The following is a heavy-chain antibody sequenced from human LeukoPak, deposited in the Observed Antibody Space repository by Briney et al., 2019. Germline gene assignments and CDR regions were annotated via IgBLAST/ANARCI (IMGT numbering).Heavy chain of an antibody. D-gene: IGHD4-17*01. CDR1: GFSLSTSGVG. Sequence: SGPTLVNPTQTLTLTCTFSGFSLSTSGVGVGWIRQPPGKALEWLALIYWNDNKLYSPSLKSRLTITKDTSNNQVVLTITNRDPVDTATYYCAHYGDYRFLYYFDYWGQGTLVTVSP. V-gene: IGHV2-5*01. CDR3: AHYGDYRFLYYFDY. CDR2: IYWNDNK. J-gene: IGHJ4*02.